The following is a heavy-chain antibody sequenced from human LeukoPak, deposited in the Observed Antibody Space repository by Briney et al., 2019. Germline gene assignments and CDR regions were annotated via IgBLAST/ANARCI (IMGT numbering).Heavy chain of an antibody. D-gene: IGHD6-19*01. CDR1: GFTLSNPW. J-gene: IGHJ4*02. CDR3: VAGSGWG. V-gene: IGHV3-7*01. Sequence: PGGSLRLSCAAPGFTLSNPWMSWVRQAPGKGLEWVAIINQDGSEKYYVDSVKGRFTISRDNAKNSLYVQMNSLRVEDTAVYYCVAGSGWGWGQGTLVTVSS. CDR2: INQDGSEK.